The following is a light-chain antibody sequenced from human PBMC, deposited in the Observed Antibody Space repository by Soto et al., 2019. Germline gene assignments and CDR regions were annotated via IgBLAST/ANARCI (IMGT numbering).Light chain of an antibody. CDR3: SSYTSSSTRG. Sequence: QSALTQTASVSGSPGQSITISCTGTSSDVGGYNSVSWYQQHPGKPPKLMIYDVSNRPSGVSNRFSGSKSGNTASLTISGLQAEDESDYYCSSYTSSSTRGFGTGTKRTVL. CDR1: SSDVGGYNS. V-gene: IGLV2-14*01. J-gene: IGLJ1*01. CDR2: DVS.